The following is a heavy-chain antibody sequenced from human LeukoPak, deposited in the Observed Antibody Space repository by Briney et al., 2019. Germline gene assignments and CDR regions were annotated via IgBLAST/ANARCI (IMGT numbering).Heavy chain of an antibody. Sequence: SETLSLTCAVYGGSFSGYYWSWIRQPPGKGLEWIGEINHSGSTNYNPSLKSRVTISVGTSKNQFSLKLSSVTAADTAVYYCARKRVVYYYYYGMDVWGQGTTVTVSS. CDR1: GGSFSGYY. J-gene: IGHJ6*02. D-gene: IGHD2-15*01. CDR2: INHSGST. V-gene: IGHV4-34*01. CDR3: ARKRVVYYYYYGMDV.